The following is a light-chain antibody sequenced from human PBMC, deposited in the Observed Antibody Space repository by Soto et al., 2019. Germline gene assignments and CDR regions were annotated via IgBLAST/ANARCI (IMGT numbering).Light chain of an antibody. CDR2: GES. CDR3: KKYGSHPIT. J-gene: IGKJ5*01. CDR1: QSVTSNY. V-gene: IGKV3-20*01. Sequence: EVVLTQSPGTLSSSPGERATLSCRASQSVTSNYLAWYQQKRGQDTRLLIWGESIRATDLPDRFSGGWSGNDGTLNISRLEPEEGAVDYCKKYGSHPITCGQGKRREIK.